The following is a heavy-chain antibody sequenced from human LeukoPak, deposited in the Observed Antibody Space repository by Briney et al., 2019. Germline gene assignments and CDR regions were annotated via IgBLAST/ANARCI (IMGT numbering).Heavy chain of an antibody. CDR3: AREVATDYYGMDV. Sequence: SETLSLTCTVSGGSISSGGYYWSWIRQHPGKGLEWIGYIYYSGSIYYNPSLKSRVTISVDTSKNQFSVKLSSVTAADTAVYYCAREVATDYYGMDVWGQGTTVTVSS. J-gene: IGHJ6*02. CDR2: IYYSGSI. CDR1: GGSISSGGYY. D-gene: IGHD5-12*01. V-gene: IGHV4-31*03.